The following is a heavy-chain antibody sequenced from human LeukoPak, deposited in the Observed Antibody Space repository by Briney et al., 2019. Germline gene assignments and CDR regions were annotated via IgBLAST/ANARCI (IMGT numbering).Heavy chain of an antibody. CDR3: AKDRGVLWFGELLYPEPCFDY. J-gene: IGHJ4*02. CDR2: ISSSSSYI. CDR1: GFTFSSYS. V-gene: IGHV3-21*04. Sequence: GGSLRLSCAASGFTFSSYSMNWVRQAPGKGLEWVSSISSSSSYIYYADSVKGRFTISRDNAKNSLYLQMNSLRAEDTAVYYCAKDRGVLWFGELLYPEPCFDYWGQGTLVTVSS. D-gene: IGHD3-10*01.